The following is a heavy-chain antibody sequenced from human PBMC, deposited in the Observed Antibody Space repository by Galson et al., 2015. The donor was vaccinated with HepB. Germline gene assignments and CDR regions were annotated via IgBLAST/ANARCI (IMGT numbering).Heavy chain of an antibody. V-gene: IGHV1-2*02. J-gene: IGHJ4*02. CDR1: GYTFTSYY. CDR3: ARGWVVVVPAAMMDDY. CDR2: INPNSGGT. D-gene: IGHD2-2*01. Sequence: SVKVSCKASGYTFTSYYMHWVRQAPGQGLEWMGWINPNSGGTNYAQKFQGRVAMTRDTSISTAYMELSRLRSDDTAVYYCARGWVVVVPAAMMDDYWGQGTLVTVSS.